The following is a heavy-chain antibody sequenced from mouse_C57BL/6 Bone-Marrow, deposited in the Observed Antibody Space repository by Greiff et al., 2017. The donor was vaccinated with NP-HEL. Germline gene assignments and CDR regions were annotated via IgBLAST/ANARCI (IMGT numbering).Heavy chain of an antibody. Sequence: LQQPGAELVRPGSSVKLSCKASGYTFTSYWMHWVKQRPIQGLEWIGNIDPSDSETHYNQKFKDKATLTVDKSSSTAYMQLSSLTSEDSAVYYCASALYGDWYFDVWGTGTTVTVSS. D-gene: IGHD1-1*01. CDR1: GYTFTSYW. CDR2: IDPSDSET. V-gene: IGHV1-52*01. CDR3: ASALYGDWYFDV. J-gene: IGHJ1*03.